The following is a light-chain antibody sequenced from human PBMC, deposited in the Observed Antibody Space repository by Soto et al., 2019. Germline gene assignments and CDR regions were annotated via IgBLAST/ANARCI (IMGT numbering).Light chain of an antibody. V-gene: IGKV1-5*01. CDR1: QSLDKW. J-gene: IGKJ2*01. CDR2: DAS. CDR3: QQYTRYPYT. Sequence: DIHMTQSPSTLSASVGDRVSISCRASQSLDKWLAWYQQKPGEAPKLLVSDASNLASGVSSRFTGSGSGTEFTLTISSLQPDDFATYYCQQYTRYPYTFGQGTKLEIK.